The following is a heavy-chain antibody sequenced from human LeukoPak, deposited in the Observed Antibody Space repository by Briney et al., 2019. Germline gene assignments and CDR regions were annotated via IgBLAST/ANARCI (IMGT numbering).Heavy chain of an antibody. CDR1: GGSISNGGYS. Sequence: SETLSLTCAVSGGSISNGGYSWSWIRQPPGKGLEWIGLIYHSGTTHYNPSLKSRLTFSLDKSKNQFSLKLTSVTAADTALYYWGRKLFCCGSFYVHNWGQGTLVTVPS. CDR3: GRKLFCCGSFYVHN. CDR2: IYHSGTT. V-gene: IGHV4-30-2*01. J-gene: IGHJ4*02. D-gene: IGHD3-10*02.